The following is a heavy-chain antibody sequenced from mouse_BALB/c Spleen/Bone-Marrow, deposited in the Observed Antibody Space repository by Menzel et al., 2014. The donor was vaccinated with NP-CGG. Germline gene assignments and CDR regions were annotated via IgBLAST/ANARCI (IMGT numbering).Heavy chain of an antibody. J-gene: IGHJ3*01. V-gene: IGHV2-5-1*01. CDR1: GFSLTNYG. Sequence: VQLQQSGPSLVQPSQSLSITCTVSGFSLTNYGIYWVRQSPGKGLEWLGVIWRGGTTDYNAAFMSRLSITKDNSKSQVFFKMNSLQADDTAIYYCAKGHYGSSPFAYWGQGTRVTVSA. D-gene: IGHD1-1*01. CDR2: IWRGGTT. CDR3: AKGHYGSSPFAY.